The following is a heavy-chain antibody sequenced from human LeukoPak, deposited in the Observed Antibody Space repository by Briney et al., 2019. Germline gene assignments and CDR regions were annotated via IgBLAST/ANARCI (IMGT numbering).Heavy chain of an antibody. CDR1: GFTFSSYA. V-gene: IGHV3-30*04. J-gene: IGHJ4*02. CDR3: ARDYGDYRGMLDY. CDR2: TSYDGSNK. Sequence: GGSLRLSCAASGFTFSSYAMHWVRQAPGKGLEWVAVTSYDGSNKYYADSVKGRFTISRDNSKNTLYLQMNSLRAEDTAVYYCARDYGDYRGMLDYWGQGTLVTVSS. D-gene: IGHD4-17*01.